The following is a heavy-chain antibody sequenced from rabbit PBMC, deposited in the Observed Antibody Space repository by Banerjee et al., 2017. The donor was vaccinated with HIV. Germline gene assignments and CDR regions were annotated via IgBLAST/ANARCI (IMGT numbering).Heavy chain of an antibody. J-gene: IGHJ4*01. CDR1: GIDFSGYYC. D-gene: IGHD8-1*01. Sequence: QEQLEESGGGLVQPEGSLTPTCKASGIDFSGYYCMCWVRQAPGKGLEWIGCIYTNTGNTWYASWVNGRFTISRSTSLNTVDLKVTSLTGADTATYFCARNDAGYGGNGYPFNLWGPGTLVTV. CDR3: ARNDAGYGGNGYPFNL. CDR2: IYTNTGNT. V-gene: IGHV1S43*01.